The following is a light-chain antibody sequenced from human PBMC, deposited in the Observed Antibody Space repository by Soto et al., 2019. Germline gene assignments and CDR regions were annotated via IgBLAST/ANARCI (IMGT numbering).Light chain of an antibody. J-gene: IGKJ1*01. CDR3: QQYGSSRT. V-gene: IGKV3-20*01. CDR2: GAS. CDR1: ESVSSSY. Sequence: EIVLTQSPGTLSLSPGERATLSCRASESVSSSYLAWYQQKPGKAPRLLIYGASSRATDIPDRFSGSGSGTDFTLTISRLEPEDFAVYYCQQYGSSRTLGQGTKVEIK.